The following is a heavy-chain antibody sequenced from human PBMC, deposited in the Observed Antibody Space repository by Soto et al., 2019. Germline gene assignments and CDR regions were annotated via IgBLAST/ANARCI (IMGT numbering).Heavy chain of an antibody. J-gene: IGHJ4*02. V-gene: IGHV3-23*01. CDR3: AKRSYSYGYLDY. Sequence: PGGSLRLSCAASGFIFSSYAMNWVRQAPGKGLEWVSAISGSGGSTYYADSVKGRFTISRDNSKNTLYLQMNSLRAEDTAVYYCAKRSYSYGYLDYWGQGTLVTVSS. D-gene: IGHD5-18*01. CDR1: GFIFSSYA. CDR2: ISGSGGST.